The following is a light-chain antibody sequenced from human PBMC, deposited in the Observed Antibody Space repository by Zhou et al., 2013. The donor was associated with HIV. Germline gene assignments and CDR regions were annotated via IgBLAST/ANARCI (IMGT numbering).Light chain of an antibody. CDR1: QSVSSDY. V-gene: IGKV3-20*01. Sequence: ELVLTQSPGTLSLSPGDRVTLSCRASQSVSSDYLAWYQQRPGQAPRLLIYGASSRASGIPARFSGGGSGTDFTLTISRLEPEDFAVYYCQQYDSSLYTFGQGPS. CDR2: GAS. J-gene: IGKJ2*01. CDR3: QQYDSSLYT.